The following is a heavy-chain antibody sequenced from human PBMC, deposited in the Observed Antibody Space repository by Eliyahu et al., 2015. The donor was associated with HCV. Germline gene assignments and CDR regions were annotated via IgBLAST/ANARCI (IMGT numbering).Heavy chain of an antibody. CDR2: INPDNGGA. V-gene: IGHV1-2*02. CDR1: GYTFTEYY. J-gene: IGHJ4*02. Sequence: QVQLVQFGAEVKRPGASVKVSCEASGYTFTEYYIHWMRQAPGQGLEWMGWINPDNGGAFLAQKFKGRVTLTRDTSISTVYMELSSLRSDDTAVYYCVLNYYGSGIPYNYFDYWGQRTLVTVSS. CDR3: VLNYYGSGIPYNYFDY. D-gene: IGHD3-10*01.